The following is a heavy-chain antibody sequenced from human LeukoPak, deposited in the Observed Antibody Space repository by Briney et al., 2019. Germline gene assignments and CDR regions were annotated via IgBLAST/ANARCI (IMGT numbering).Heavy chain of an antibody. D-gene: IGHD3-22*01. CDR1: GGSFSGYY. J-gene: IGHJ4*02. V-gene: IGHV3-11*01. CDR2: ISSSGSTI. CDR3: ARIWKEDYYDSSGYPDY. Sequence: LSLTCAVYGGSFSGYYWSWIRQPPGKGLEWVSYISSSGSTIYYADSVKGRFTISRDNAKNSLYLQMNSLRAEDTAVYYCARIWKEDYYDSSGYPDYWGQGTLVTVSS.